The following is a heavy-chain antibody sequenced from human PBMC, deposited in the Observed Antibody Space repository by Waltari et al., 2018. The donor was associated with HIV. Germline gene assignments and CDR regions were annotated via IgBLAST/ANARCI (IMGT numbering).Heavy chain of an antibody. CDR1: GGSISSSSYY. Sequence: QQQLQESGPGLVKHSETLSLTCTVSGGSISSSSYYWAWLRQYPGKGLEWIGSLFHSATTYYTPSLRSRPTISGDMSAIPLSLNLTSVTATDPAVYFCARHCLQKGWLPQLKYYYGMDVGGQGTTVIVSS. D-gene: IGHD1-1*01. CDR3: ARHCLQKGWLPQLKYYYGMDV. V-gene: IGHV4-39*01. CDR2: LFHSATT. J-gene: IGHJ6*02.